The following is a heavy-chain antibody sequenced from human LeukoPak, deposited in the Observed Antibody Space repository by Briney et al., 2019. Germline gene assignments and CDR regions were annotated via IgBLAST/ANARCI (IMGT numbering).Heavy chain of an antibody. Sequence: GESLKISCKGSGYSFTSYWIGWVRQMPGKGLEWMGIIYPGDSDTRYSPSFQGRVTISADNSISTAYLQWSSLKASDTAMYYCARQAGSTSWYSYFDYWGQGTLVTVSS. CDR1: GYSFTSYW. D-gene: IGHD6-13*01. V-gene: IGHV5-51*01. CDR2: IYPGDSDT. CDR3: ARQAGSTSWYSYFDY. J-gene: IGHJ4*02.